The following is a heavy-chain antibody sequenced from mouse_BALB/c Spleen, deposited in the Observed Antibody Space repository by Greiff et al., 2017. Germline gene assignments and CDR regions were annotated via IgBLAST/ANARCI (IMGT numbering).Heavy chain of an antibody. CDR2: INPGSGGT. CDR1: GYAFTNYL. CDR3: ARRDYRYFSAMDY. Sequence: QVQLQQSGAELVRPGTSVKVSCKASGYAFTNYLIEWVKQRPGQGLEWIGVINPGSGGTNYNEKFKGKATLTADKSSSTAYMQLSSLTSDDSAVYCCARRDYRYFSAMDYWGQGTSVTVSS. J-gene: IGHJ4*01. V-gene: IGHV1-54*03. D-gene: IGHD2-14*01.